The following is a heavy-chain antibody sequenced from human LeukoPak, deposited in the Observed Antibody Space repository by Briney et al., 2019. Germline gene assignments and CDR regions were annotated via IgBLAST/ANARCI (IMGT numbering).Heavy chain of an antibody. CDR2: ISGSGGST. J-gene: IGHJ6*03. CDR1: GFTFSYYA. D-gene: IGHD6-19*01. Sequence: GGSLRLSCAASGFTFSYYAMSWVRQAPGKGLEWVSAISGSGGSTYYADSVKGRFTISRDNSKNTLYLQMNSLRAEDTAVYYCARDPRYSSGWYSGGYYYYYMDVWGKGTTVTISS. V-gene: IGHV3-23*01. CDR3: ARDPRYSSGWYSGGYYYYYMDV.